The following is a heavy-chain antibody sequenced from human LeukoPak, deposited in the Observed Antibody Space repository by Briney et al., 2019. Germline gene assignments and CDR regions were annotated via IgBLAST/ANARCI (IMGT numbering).Heavy chain of an antibody. V-gene: IGHV4-30-2*01. J-gene: IGHJ4*02. D-gene: IGHD1-26*01. CDR1: GGSISSGGYY. CDR2: IYHSGST. CDR3: ARGLQWELPFDY. Sequence: SETLSLTCTVSGGSISSGGYYWSWIRQPPGKGLEWIGYIYHSGSTYYNPSLKSRVTISVDRSKNQFSLKLSSVTAADTAVYYCARGLQWELPFDYWGQGTLVTVSS.